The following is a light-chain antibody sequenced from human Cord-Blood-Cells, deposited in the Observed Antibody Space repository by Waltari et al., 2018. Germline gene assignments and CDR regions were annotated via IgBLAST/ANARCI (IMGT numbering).Light chain of an antibody. J-gene: IGLJ3*02. V-gene: IGLV6-57*01. Sequence: NFMLTQPHSVSESPGMTVTISCTRSRGSIASNYVQWYQQRPGSSPTTVIYEDNHRPSGVPDRLSGSIDSSSNSASLTISGLKTEDEADYYCQSYDSSSWVFGGGTKLTVL. CDR2: EDN. CDR1: RGSIASNY. CDR3: QSYDSSSWV.